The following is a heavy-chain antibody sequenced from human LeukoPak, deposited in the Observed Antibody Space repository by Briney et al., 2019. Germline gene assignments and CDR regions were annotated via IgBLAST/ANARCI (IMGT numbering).Heavy chain of an antibody. CDR2: IYHSGST. Sequence: SETLSLTCSVSGDSLGIYKWSWIRQPPGKGLEWIGNIYHSGSTYYNLSLKSRVTISVDTSKNQFSLKLSSVTAADTAVYYCAREGQYYYGSGNYYYMDVWGKGTTVTISS. D-gene: IGHD3-10*01. V-gene: IGHV4-59*01. CDR1: GDSLGIYK. CDR3: AREGQYYYGSGNYYYMDV. J-gene: IGHJ6*03.